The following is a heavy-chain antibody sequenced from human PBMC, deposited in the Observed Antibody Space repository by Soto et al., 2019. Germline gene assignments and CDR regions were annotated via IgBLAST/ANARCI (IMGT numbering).Heavy chain of an antibody. CDR3: VKGRAKHCSGRTCGLWMDL. CDR1: A. J-gene: IGHJ6*02. CDR2: IHTGGETT. Sequence: AMHWVRQAPGKGLEYVSSIHTGGETTFYADAVKGRFIVSRDNSNNTLDLQMTSLKYEDSGVYYCVKGRAKHCSGRTCGLWMDLWGQGTTVTVSS. V-gene: IGHV3-64D*06. D-gene: IGHD6-19*01.